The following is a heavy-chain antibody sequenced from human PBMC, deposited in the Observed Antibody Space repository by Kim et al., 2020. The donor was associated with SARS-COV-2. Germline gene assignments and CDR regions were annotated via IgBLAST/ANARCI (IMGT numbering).Heavy chain of an antibody. CDR3: TRGVTL. Sequence: ASVKVSCKASGYTFTNFHIYWVRQAPGQGLEWMGIIKTSGGVTHYARQFQGRITMTRDTSTSTVYMELRSLRSDDTAVYYCTRGVTLWGQGTLVTVSS. CDR1: GYTFTNFH. CDR2: IKTSGGVT. V-gene: IGHV1-46*01. J-gene: IGHJ4*02.